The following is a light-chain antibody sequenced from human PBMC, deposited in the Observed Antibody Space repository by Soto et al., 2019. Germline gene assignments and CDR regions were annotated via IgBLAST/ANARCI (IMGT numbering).Light chain of an antibody. V-gene: IGLV2-14*01. CDR1: SSHVGGYNY. CDR2: DVS. J-gene: IGLJ1*01. CDR3: SSYTSSSTLYV. Sequence: QSALPQPASVPGSPRQSITISCTGTSSHVGGYNYVSWYPQHPGKAPKLMIYDVSNRPSGFSNRFSGSKSGNTASLTISGLQAEDEADYYCSSYTSSSTLYVFGTGT.